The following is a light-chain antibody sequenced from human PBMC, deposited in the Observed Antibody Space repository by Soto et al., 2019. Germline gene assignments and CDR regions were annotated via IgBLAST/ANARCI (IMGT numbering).Light chain of an antibody. CDR3: QQYYSYPRT. CDR2: GAS. Sequence: EVVMTQSPATLSVSPGERATLSCRASQSVSTNLAWYQQKGGQPPRLLIYGASTRATDIPARFSGRGSGTEFTLTISSLQSEDFATYYCQQYYSYPRTFGQGTKVEIK. V-gene: IGKV3-15*01. J-gene: IGKJ1*01. CDR1: QSVSTN.